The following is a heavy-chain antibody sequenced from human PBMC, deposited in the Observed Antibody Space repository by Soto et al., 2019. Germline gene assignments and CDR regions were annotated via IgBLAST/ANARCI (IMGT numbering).Heavy chain of an antibody. Sequence: PSDTLSLTCAVYGGSFSGYYWSWIRQPPGKGLEWIGEINHSGSTNYNPSLKSRVTISVDTSKNQFSLKLSSVTAADTAVYYCARRYSSSWYFDYWGQGTLVTLSS. CDR2: INHSGST. J-gene: IGHJ4*02. CDR3: ARRYSSSWYFDY. D-gene: IGHD6-13*01. CDR1: GGSFSGYY. V-gene: IGHV4-34*01.